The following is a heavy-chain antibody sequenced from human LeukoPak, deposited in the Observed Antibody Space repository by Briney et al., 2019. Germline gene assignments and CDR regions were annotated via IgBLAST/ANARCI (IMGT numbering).Heavy chain of an antibody. V-gene: IGHV4-4*07. CDR1: GGSISSYY. CDR3: ARLNRGDTFDI. J-gene: IGHJ3*02. CDR2: IYYIGST. D-gene: IGHD3-16*01. Sequence: SETLSLTCTVSGGSISSYYWSWIRQPAGKGLEWIGRIYYIGSTYDNPSLKSRVTLSVDTSKNQFSLKLSSVTAADTAVYFCARLNRGDTFDIWGQGTMVTVSS.